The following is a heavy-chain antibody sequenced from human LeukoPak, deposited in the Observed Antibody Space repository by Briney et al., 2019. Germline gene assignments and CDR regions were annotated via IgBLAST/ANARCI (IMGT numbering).Heavy chain of an antibody. CDR3: ARGAGVGATNNWFDP. CDR1: GYTLTSYG. D-gene: IGHD1-26*01. CDR2: ISAYNGNT. V-gene: IGHV1-18*01. Sequence: GASVKVSCKASGYTLTSYGISWVRQALGQGLEWMGWISAYNGNTNYAQKLQGRVTMTTDTSTSTAYMELRSLRSDDTAVYYCARGAGVGATNNWFDPWGQGTLVTVSS. J-gene: IGHJ5*02.